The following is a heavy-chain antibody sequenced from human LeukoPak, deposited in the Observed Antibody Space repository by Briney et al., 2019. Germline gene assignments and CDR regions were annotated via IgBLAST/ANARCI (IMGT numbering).Heavy chain of an antibody. CDR2: IYASGST. J-gene: IGHJ3*02. CDR1: GGAISSYY. Sequence: PSETLSLTCTVSGGAISSYYLNWIRQPAGKRLEWIGRIYASGSTNYNPSLKSRVTMSVDTSKTQFSLNLSSVTAADTAVYYCAIDCFTYYYDGSGCQDAFDIWGQGTMVTVSS. CDR3: AIDCFTYYYDGSGCQDAFDI. D-gene: IGHD3-22*01. V-gene: IGHV4-4*07.